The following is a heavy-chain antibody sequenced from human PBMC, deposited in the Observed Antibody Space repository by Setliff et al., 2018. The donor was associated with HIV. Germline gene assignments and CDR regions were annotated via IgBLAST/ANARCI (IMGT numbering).Heavy chain of an antibody. Sequence: ETLSLTCTVSGGSIRSYYWVWIRQPPGKGLEWIGSLDYYGTTYYNPSLKSRVSISVDTSKNQFSLKLSSVTAADTAVYYCARGYSSSLGWFDPWGQGTLVTVSS. J-gene: IGHJ5*02. D-gene: IGHD6-6*01. CDR3: ARGYSSSLGWFDP. V-gene: IGHV4-39*07. CDR2: LDYYGTT. CDR1: GGSIRSYY.